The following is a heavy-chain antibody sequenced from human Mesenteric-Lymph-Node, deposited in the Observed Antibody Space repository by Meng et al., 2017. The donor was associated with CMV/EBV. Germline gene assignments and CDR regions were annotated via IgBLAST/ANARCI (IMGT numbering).Heavy chain of an antibody. Sequence: AVSGGYISRSDWGTWVRQPPGKALEWIGQIYHSGTTHYNPSLKSRVTISIDHSNNLFVLKLTSVTAADTAVYYCANIPAAMHNYWFESWGPGTLVTSPQ. V-gene: IGHV4-4*02. D-gene: IGHD2-2*01. CDR1: GGYISRSDW. J-gene: IGHJ5*01. CDR2: IYHSGTT. CDR3: ANIPAAMHNYWFES.